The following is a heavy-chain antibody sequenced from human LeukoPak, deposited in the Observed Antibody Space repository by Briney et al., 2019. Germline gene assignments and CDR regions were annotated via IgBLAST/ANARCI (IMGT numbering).Heavy chain of an antibody. CDR2: ISSSSSYI. J-gene: IGHJ6*02. CDR1: GFTFSSYG. D-gene: IGHD2-2*01. CDR3: ARDLIVVVPAAMYYYYGMDV. Sequence: GGPLRLSCAASGFTFSSYGMPWVRQAPGKGLEWVSSISSSSSYIYYADSVKGRFTISRDNAKNSLYLQMNSLRAEDTAVYYCARDLIVVVPAAMYYYYGMDVWGQGTTVTVSS. V-gene: IGHV3-21*01.